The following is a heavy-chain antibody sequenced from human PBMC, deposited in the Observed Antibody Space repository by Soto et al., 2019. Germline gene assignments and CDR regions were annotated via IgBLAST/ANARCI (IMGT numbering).Heavy chain of an antibody. V-gene: IGHV4-31*03. CDR2: IYYSGST. CDR1: GGSISSGGYY. Sequence: SETLSLTCTVSGGSISSGGYYWSWIRQHPGKGLEWIGYIYYSGSTYYNPSLKSRVTISVDTSKNQFSLKLSSVTAADTAVYYCARVNTAMVNFYYSYYYMDVWGKGTTVTLSS. J-gene: IGHJ6*03. D-gene: IGHD5-18*01. CDR3: ARVNTAMVNFYYSYYYMDV.